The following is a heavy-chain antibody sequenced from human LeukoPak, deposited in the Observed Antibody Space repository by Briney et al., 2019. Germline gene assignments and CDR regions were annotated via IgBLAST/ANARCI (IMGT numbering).Heavy chain of an antibody. J-gene: IGHJ4*02. CDR3: ARAGPHGWELHFDY. Sequence: PSETLSLTCTVSGGSISSYYWSWIRQPPGKGLEWIGYIYYSGSTNYNPSLKSRVTISVDTSKNQFSLKLSSVTAADTAVYYCARAGPHGWELHFDYWGQGTLVTVSS. CDR1: GGSISSYY. CDR2: IYYSGST. D-gene: IGHD1-26*01. V-gene: IGHV4-59*01.